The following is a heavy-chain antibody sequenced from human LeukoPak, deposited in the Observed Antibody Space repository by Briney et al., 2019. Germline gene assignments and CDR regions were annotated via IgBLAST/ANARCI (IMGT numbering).Heavy chain of an antibody. D-gene: IGHD3-22*01. CDR2: IYPADSDT. CDR3: ARQHYYDNSGFDY. CDR1: GYSFTDYW. V-gene: IGHV5-51*01. Sequence: RGESLKISCQGSGYSFTDYWIAWVRQKPGKGLEWMGVIYPADSDTRYNPSFQGQVTVSADKPISAAYLHWSSLQASDSGVYYCARQHYYDNSGFDYWGQGTQVTVSS. J-gene: IGHJ4*02.